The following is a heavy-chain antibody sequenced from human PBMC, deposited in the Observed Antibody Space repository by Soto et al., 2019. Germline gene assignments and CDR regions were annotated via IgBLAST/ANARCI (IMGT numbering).Heavy chain of an antibody. Sequence: SETLSLTCAVYGGSFSGYYWSWIRQTPGKGLEWIGEINHGGSTNYNPSLKSRVTISVDTSKNQFSLKLRSVTAADTAAYYCARGVAMKLRVHWDPSDKYYFDSWGPGTPVTVSS. CDR1: GGSFSGYY. D-gene: IGHD2-2*01. CDR2: INHGGST. V-gene: IGHV4-34*01. CDR3: ARGVAMKLRVHWDPSDKYYFDS. J-gene: IGHJ4*02.